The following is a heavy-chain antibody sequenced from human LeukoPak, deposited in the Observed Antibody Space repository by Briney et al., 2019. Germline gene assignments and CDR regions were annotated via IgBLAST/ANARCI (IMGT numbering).Heavy chain of an antibody. D-gene: IGHD6-13*01. CDR2: IYTSGST. CDR1: GGSISSYY. J-gene: IGHJ6*03. Sequence: SETLSLTCTVSGGSISSYYWSWIRQPPGKGLEWIGYIYTSGSTNYNPSLKSRVTISVDTSKNQFSLKLSSVTAADTAVYYCARDYSSSWLSYYYYMDVWGKGTTVTVSS. CDR3: ARDYSSSWLSYYYYMDV. V-gene: IGHV4-4*09.